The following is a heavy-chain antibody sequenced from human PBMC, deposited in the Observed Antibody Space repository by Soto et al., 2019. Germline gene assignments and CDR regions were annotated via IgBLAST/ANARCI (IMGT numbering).Heavy chain of an antibody. D-gene: IGHD3-9*01. V-gene: IGHV3-33*01. Sequence: GGSLRLSCAASGFTFSSYGMHWVRQAPGKGLEWVAVIWYDGSNKYYADSVKGRFTISRDNSKNTLYLQMNSLRAEDTAVYYCARDLQYYDILTGYYYNWFDPWGQGT. J-gene: IGHJ5*02. CDR1: GFTFSSYG. CDR3: ARDLQYYDILTGYYYNWFDP. CDR2: IWYDGSNK.